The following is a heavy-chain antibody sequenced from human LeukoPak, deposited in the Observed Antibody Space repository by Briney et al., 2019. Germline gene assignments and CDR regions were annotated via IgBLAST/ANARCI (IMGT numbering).Heavy chain of an antibody. CDR3: TTAPAAFDI. J-gene: IGHJ3*02. CDR1: GFTFNNAW. V-gene: IGHV3-15*01. Sequence: TGGSLRLSCTASGFTFNNAWMSWVRQAPGKGLEWVGRIKSKPDGGTTDYAAPVKDRFTISRDDSKDTLFLQRNSLKIEDTAVYYCTTAPAAFDIWGQGTMVTVS. CDR2: IKSKPDGGTT.